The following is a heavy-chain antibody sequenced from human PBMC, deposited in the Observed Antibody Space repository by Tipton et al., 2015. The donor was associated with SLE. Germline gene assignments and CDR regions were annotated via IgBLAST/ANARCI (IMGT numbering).Heavy chain of an antibody. V-gene: IGHV3-33*08. D-gene: IGHD6-19*01. CDR1: SFTFGNFA. CDR3: AKGGSSGWSFFDY. J-gene: IGHJ4*02. CDR2: IWYDGSET. Sequence: QLVQSGGGVVQPGGSLRLSCAASSFTFGNFAMHWVRQAPGKGLERVAVIWYDGSETYYADSVKGRFTISRDNSKNTLYLQMNSLRPEDTGVYYCAKGGSSGWSFFDYWGQGTLVTVSS.